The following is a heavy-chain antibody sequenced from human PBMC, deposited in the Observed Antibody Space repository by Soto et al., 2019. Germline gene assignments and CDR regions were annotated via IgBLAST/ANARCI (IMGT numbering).Heavy chain of an antibody. V-gene: IGHV4-34*01. CDR3: ARAGRIAARRSRWFDP. D-gene: IGHD6-6*01. CDR2: INHSGST. CDR1: GGSFSGYY. Sequence: QVQLQQWCAGLLKPSETLSLTCAVYGGSFSGYYWSWIRQPPGKGLEWIGEINHSGSTNYNPSLKSRVTISVDTSKNQFSLKLSSVTAADTAVYYCARAGRIAARRSRWFDPWGQGTLVTVSS. J-gene: IGHJ5*02.